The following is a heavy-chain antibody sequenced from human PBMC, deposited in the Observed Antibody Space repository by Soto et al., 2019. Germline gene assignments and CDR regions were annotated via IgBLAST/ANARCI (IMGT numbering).Heavy chain of an antibody. D-gene: IGHD5-18*01. CDR2: ISWNSGSI. Sequence: EVQLVESGGGLVQPGRSLRLSCAASGFTFDDYAMHWVRQAPGKGLEWVSGISWNSGSIGYADSVKGRFTISRDNAKNSLYLQMNILRAEDTALYYCAKDSGGAMASRYFQHWGQGTLVTVSS. V-gene: IGHV3-9*01. CDR3: AKDSGGAMASRYFQH. J-gene: IGHJ1*01. CDR1: GFTFDDYA.